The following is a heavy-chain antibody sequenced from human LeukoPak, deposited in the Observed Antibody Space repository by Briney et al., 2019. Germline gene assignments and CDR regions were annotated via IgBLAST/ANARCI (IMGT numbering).Heavy chain of an antibody. CDR1: GASVSGSDSN. CDR3: TRLSKGRCFDYIFDY. Sequence: PSETLSLTCTVSGASVSGSDSNWGWVRQPPGKGLEWIGNVYYSGSTAYNPSLKSRVTMSVDTSKNQFSLKMTSVTAADTAVYYCTRLSKGRCFDYIFDYWGQGTLVTVSS. CDR2: VYYSGST. J-gene: IGHJ4*02. D-gene: IGHD3-9*01. V-gene: IGHV4-39*01.